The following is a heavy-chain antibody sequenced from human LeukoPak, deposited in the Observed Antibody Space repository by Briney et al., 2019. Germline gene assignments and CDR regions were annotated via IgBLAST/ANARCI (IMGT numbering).Heavy chain of an antibody. V-gene: IGHV3-74*01. J-gene: IGHJ6*03. CDR2: INSDGSST. Sequence: PGGSLRLSCAASGFTFSSYWMHWVRQAPGKGLVWVSRINSDGSSTSYADSVKGRFTISRDNAKNTLYLQMNSLRAEDTAVYYCARGIAVAGTVYYYYMDVWGKGTTVTVSS. CDR3: ARGIAVAGTVYYYYMDV. D-gene: IGHD6-19*01. CDR1: GFTFSSYW.